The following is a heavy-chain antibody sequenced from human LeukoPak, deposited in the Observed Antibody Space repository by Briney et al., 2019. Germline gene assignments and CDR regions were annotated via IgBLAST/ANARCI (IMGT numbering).Heavy chain of an antibody. CDR1: GGSISSSSYY. D-gene: IGHD6-19*01. Sequence: SETLSLTCTVSGGSISSSSYYWGWIRQPPGKGLEWIGSIYYSGSTYCNPSLKSRVTISVDTSKNQFSLKLSSVTAADTAVYYCARSSDPGIAVAGYNWFDPWGQGTLVTASS. J-gene: IGHJ5*02. V-gene: IGHV4-39*01. CDR2: IYYSGST. CDR3: ARSSDPGIAVAGYNWFDP.